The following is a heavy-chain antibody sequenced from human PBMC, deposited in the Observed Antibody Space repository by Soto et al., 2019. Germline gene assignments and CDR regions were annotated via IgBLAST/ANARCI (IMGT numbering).Heavy chain of an antibody. V-gene: IGHV3-66*01. Sequence: PGGSLRLSCAAPGFTVSSNYMSWVRQAPGKGLEWVTVIFSGGRTYYADSVKGRFTISRDNSKNTLFLQMNSLRAEDTAVYYCARGTGKRSSWGPLDYWGQGTLVTVSS. D-gene: IGHD6-13*01. CDR1: GFTVSSNY. CDR2: IFSGGRT. J-gene: IGHJ4*02. CDR3: ARGTGKRSSWGPLDY.